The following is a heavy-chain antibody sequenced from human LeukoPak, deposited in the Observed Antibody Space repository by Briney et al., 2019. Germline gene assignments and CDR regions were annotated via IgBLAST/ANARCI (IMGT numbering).Heavy chain of an antibody. CDR1: GGSISSSSYY. CDR3: ARVQPGSGGYDLSFDY. V-gene: IGHV4-61*05. D-gene: IGHD5-12*01. J-gene: IGHJ4*02. Sequence: SETLSLTCTVSGGSISSSSYYWGWIRQPPGKGLEWIGYIYYSGSTNYNPSLKSRVTISVDTSKNQFSLKLSSVTAADTAVYYCARVQPGSGGYDLSFDYWGQGTLVTVSS. CDR2: IYYSGST.